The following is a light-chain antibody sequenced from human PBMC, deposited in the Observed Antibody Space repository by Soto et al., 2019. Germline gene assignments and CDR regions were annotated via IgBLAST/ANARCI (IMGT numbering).Light chain of an antibody. V-gene: IGKV3-11*01. J-gene: IGKJ4*01. CDR2: DAS. Sequence: VLTQSPATLSLSPGDRATLSCRASQSVSSYLAWYQQKPGQAPRLLIYDASNRATGIPARFSGSGSGTDFTLTISSLEPEDFAVYYCQQRSNWPPLTFGGGTKVEIK. CDR3: QQRSNWPPLT. CDR1: QSVSSY.